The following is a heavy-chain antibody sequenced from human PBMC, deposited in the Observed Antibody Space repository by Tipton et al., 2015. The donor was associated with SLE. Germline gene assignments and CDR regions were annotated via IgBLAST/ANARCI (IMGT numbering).Heavy chain of an antibody. V-gene: IGHV4-39*07. Sequence: TLSLTCIVTGASLSSSSSYWGWIRQSPGKGLDGIAFISHSGSTYYNPSLKRRVTVSLDTSNHQFYLNLSSVTVADTAVYYCARDLNWDDVGNWFDPWGQGTLVTVSS. J-gene: IGHJ5*02. CDR1: GASLSSSSSY. CDR2: ISHSGST. CDR3: ARDLNWDDVGNWFDP. D-gene: IGHD1-1*01.